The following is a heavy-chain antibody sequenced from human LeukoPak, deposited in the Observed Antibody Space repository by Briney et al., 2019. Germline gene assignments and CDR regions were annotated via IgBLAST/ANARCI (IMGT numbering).Heavy chain of an antibody. D-gene: IGHD3-10*01. V-gene: IGHV1-69*04. CDR3: AAGSNGDRDAFDI. CDR1: GGTFSSYA. Sequence: SVKVSCKASGGTFSSYAISWVRQAPGQGLEWMGRIIPILGIANYAQKFQERVTITRDMSTSTAYMELSSLRSEDTAVYYCAAGSNGDRDAFDIWGQGTMVTVSS. J-gene: IGHJ3*02. CDR2: IIPILGIA.